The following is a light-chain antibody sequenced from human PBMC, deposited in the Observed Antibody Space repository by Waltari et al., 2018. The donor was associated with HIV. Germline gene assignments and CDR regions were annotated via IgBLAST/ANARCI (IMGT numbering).Light chain of an antibody. J-gene: IGKJ1*01. Sequence: ENVLTQSPGTLSLSPGERATLSCRASQSVISNYFAWYQQKPGQPPRLLIYGASARATGIPDRLSGSGSGTDFTLTISRLEPEDSAVYYCQQYVSSPTFGQGTKVEIK. CDR1: QSVISNY. V-gene: IGKV3-20*01. CDR2: GAS. CDR3: QQYVSSPT.